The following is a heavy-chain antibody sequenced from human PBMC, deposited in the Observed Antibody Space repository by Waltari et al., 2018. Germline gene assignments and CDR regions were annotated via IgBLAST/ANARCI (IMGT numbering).Heavy chain of an antibody. CDR1: GFTFSSYW. Sequence: EVQLVESGGGLVQPGGSLGLSCEASGFTFSSYWMHWVRQAPGKGLVWVSRISSNENTTTYADSVKGRFTISRDNAKNTLYLQMNSLRAEDTAVYYCARVEYSYGPYCFDSWGQGTPVTVSS. J-gene: IGHJ4*02. CDR3: ARVEYSYGPYCFDS. CDR2: ISSNENTT. D-gene: IGHD5-18*01. V-gene: IGHV3-74*01.